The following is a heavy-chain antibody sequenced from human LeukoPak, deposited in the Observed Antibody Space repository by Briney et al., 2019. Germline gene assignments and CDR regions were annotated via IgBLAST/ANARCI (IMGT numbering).Heavy chain of an antibody. CDR2: IYYSGST. D-gene: IGHD3-3*01. J-gene: IGHJ4*02. V-gene: IGHV4-59*08. CDR1: GGSISSYY. Sequence: PSEILSLTCTVSGGSISSYYWSWIRQPPAQGLEWIGYIYYSGSTNYNPSLKSRVTISVDTSKNQFSLKLSSVTAADTAVYYCARHLHDWKSYYFDYWGQGTLVTVSS. CDR3: ARHLHDWKSYYFDY.